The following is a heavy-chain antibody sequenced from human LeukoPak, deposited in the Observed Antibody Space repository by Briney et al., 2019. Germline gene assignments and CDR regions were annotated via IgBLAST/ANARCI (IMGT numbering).Heavy chain of an antibody. V-gene: IGHV1-58*02. CDR1: GFTFTSSA. D-gene: IGHD2/OR15-2a*01. J-gene: IGHJ5*02. CDR2: IVVGSGNT. Sequence: SVKVSCKASGFTFTSSAMQWVRQARGQRLEWIGWIVVGSGNTNYAQKFQERVTISVDTSKNQFSLKLSSVTAADTAVYYCARGVTPTTYNWFDPWGQGTLVTVSS. CDR3: ARGVTPTTYNWFDP.